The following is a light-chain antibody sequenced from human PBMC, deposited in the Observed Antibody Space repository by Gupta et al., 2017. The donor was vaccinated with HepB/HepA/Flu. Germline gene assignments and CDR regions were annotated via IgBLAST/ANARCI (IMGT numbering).Light chain of an antibody. CDR2: GAS. CDR1: QTVNSRY. CDR3: QQYGSSFPIT. J-gene: IGKJ5*01. Sequence: EIVLTQSPGILSLSPGERVTLSCRASQTVNSRYFAWYQQKPGQAPRVLIYGASSRATGTPDRFSGSGSGTDFTLTISRLEPEDFAVYYCQQYGSSFPITCGQGTRLDI. V-gene: IGKV3-20*01.